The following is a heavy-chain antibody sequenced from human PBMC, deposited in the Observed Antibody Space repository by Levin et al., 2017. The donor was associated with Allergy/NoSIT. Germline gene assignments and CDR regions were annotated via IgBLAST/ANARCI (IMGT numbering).Heavy chain of an antibody. CDR2: INPDNGNT. CDR3: ARDWESSSLGDHFDY. D-gene: IGHD3-16*01. J-gene: IGHJ4*02. Sequence: ASVKVSCKASGYTFTNYGISWVRQAPGQGLEWMGWINPDNGNTKYAQKFQGRVTMTTDTSTTTAHMELRSLRSDDTAVYYCARDWESSSLGDHFDYWGQGTLVTVSS. V-gene: IGHV1-18*01. CDR1: GYTFTNYG.